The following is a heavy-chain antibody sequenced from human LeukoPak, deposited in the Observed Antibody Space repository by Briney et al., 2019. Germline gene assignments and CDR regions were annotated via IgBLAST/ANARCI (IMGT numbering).Heavy chain of an antibody. J-gene: IGHJ5*02. Sequence: ASVKVSCKASGYTFTNYYMHWVRQAPGQGLEWMGVFNPSGGSTSYAQKLQGRVTMTRDTSVSTAYMELSRLRSDDTAVYYCAREYYYDSSGYYSSWGQGTLVTVSS. CDR1: GYTFTNYY. D-gene: IGHD3-22*01. CDR2: FNPSGGST. CDR3: AREYYYDSSGYYSS. V-gene: IGHV1-46*01.